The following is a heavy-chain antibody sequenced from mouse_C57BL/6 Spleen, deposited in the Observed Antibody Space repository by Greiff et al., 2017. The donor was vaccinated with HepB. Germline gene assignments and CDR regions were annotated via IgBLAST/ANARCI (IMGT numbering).Heavy chain of an antibody. CDR3: TTAYSNPFDY. Sequence: EVQLQQSGAELVRPGASVKLSCTASGFNIKDDYMHWVKQRPEQGLEWIGWIDPENGDTEYASKFQGKATITVDTSSNTAYLQLRSLTSDDTAVYYCTTAYSNPFDYWGQGTTLTVSS. CDR2: IDPENGDT. J-gene: IGHJ2*01. V-gene: IGHV14-4*01. CDR1: GFNIKDDY. D-gene: IGHD2-5*01.